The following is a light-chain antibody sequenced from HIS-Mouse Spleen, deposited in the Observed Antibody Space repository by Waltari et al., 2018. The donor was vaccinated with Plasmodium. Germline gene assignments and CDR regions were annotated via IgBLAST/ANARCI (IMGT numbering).Light chain of an antibody. CDR2: EDS. CDR1: ALPKKY. CDR3: YSTDSSGNHNWV. V-gene: IGLV3-10*01. Sequence: SYELTQPPSVSVSPGQTARITCSGDALPKKYAYWYQQKSGKAPVLVIYEDSKRPSGTPERFSGSSSGTMATLTIRGAQVEDEADYYCYSTDSSGNHNWVFGGGTKLTVL. J-gene: IGLJ3*02.